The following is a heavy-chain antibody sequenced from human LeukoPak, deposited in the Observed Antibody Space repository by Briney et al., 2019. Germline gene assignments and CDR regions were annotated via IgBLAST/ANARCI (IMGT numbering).Heavy chain of an antibody. V-gene: IGHV3-21*01. CDR1: GFTFSSYS. J-gene: IGHJ6*03. CDR2: ISSSSSYI. Sequence: GGSLRLSCATSGFTFSSYSMNWVRQAPGKGLEWVSSISSSSSYIYYADSVKGRFTISRDNAKNSLYLQMNSLRAEDTAVYYCARDISSSSDPYDYYYYMDVWGKGTTVTVSS. CDR3: ARDISSSSDPYDYYYYMDV. D-gene: IGHD6-6*01.